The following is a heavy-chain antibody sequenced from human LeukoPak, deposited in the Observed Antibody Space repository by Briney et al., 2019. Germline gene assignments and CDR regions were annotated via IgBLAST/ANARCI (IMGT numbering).Heavy chain of an antibody. V-gene: IGHV1-69*13. D-gene: IGHD5-12*01. CDR1: GGTFSSHA. J-gene: IGHJ4*02. Sequence: SVKVSCKASGGTFSSHAISWVRQAPGQGLEWMGGIIPIFGTANYAQKFQGGVTITADESTSTAYMELSSLRSEDTAVYYCASGVATIPSPFDYWGQGTLVTVSS. CDR2: IIPIFGTA. CDR3: ASGVATIPSPFDY.